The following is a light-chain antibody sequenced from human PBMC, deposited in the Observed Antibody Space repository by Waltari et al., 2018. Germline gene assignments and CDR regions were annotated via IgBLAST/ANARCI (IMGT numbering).Light chain of an antibody. CDR1: QSVGSY. CDR3: QQRSNWQGLT. V-gene: IGKV3-11*01. J-gene: IGKJ4*01. CDR2: DAS. Sequence: EIVLTQSPATLSLSLGERATLSCRASQSVGSYLAWYQQRPGQAPRLLIYDASSRATDIPARFSGSGSGTDFTLTISSLEPEDFAIYYCQQRSNWQGLTFGGGTRVEIK.